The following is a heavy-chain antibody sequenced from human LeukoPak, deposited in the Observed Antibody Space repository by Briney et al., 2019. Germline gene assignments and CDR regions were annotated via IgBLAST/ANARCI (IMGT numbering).Heavy chain of an antibody. D-gene: IGHD3-10*01. Sequence: GESLKISCKGSGYSFTSYWIGWVRQMPGKGLEWMGIIYPGDSDTRYSPSFQGQVTISADKSSSTAYLQWSSLKAADTAMYYCARLVRGVIINQTNWFDPWGEGTLVTV. V-gene: IGHV5-51*01. CDR1: GYSFTSYW. J-gene: IGHJ5*02. CDR2: IYPGDSDT. CDR3: ARLVRGVIINQTNWFDP.